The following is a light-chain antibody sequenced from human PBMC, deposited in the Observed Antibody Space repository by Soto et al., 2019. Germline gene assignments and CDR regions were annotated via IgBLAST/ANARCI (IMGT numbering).Light chain of an antibody. Sequence: DIVMTQSPDSLAVSLGERAAINCKSSQSVLSSSNNKNYLAWYQQKPGQPPKLLIYWASARESGVPDRFTGSGSVTDFNLTISSLQSEDVAVYYCQQYYTTPAITFGQGTRLEIK. J-gene: IGKJ5*01. CDR3: QQYYTTPAIT. CDR1: QSVLSSSNNKNY. V-gene: IGKV4-1*01. CDR2: WAS.